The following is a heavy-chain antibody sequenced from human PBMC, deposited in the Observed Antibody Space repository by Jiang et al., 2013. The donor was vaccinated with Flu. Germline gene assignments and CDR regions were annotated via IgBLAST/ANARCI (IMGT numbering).Heavy chain of an antibody. J-gene: IGHJ2*01. CDR3: ARDREPVKMGTNWYFDL. CDR2: VTDSGRSV. Sequence: VQLVESGGDLVKPGGSLRLSCAASGFMFTDYYMNWIRQAPGKGLEWISSVTDSGRSVQYADSVRGRFTISRDNAKNSLFLQMNSLRAEDTAVYYCARDREPVKMGTNWYFDLWGRGALVTVSS. V-gene: IGHV3-11*01. D-gene: IGHD5-24*01. CDR1: GFMFTDYY.